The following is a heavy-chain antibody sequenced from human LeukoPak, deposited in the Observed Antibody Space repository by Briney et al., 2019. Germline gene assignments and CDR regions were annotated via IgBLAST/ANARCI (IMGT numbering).Heavy chain of an antibody. D-gene: IGHD5-12*01. J-gene: IGHJ6*03. CDR2: IYHSGNT. V-gene: IGHV4-38-2*02. CDR1: GYSISSGYF. CDR3: ARGDWVATEIVRDYYYYMDV. Sequence: SETLSLTCTVSGYSISSGYFWGWIRQPPGKGLEWIGSIYHSGNTYYNSSLKSRVTISVDTYKNQFSLKLSSVTAADTAVYYCARGDWVATEIVRDYYYYMDVWGKGTTVTISS.